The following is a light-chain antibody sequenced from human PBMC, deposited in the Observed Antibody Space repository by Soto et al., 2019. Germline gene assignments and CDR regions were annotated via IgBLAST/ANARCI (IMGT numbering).Light chain of an antibody. CDR2: GAS. Sequence: ILMTQSPATLSVFPGDRATLSCRASQSVKTNLAWYQQKPGQTPRLLIYGASTRATGIPGRFSGSGSGTDFTLTISSLQSEDFAVYYCQQYDTLYTFGQGTKVEIK. CDR1: QSVKTN. V-gene: IGKV3-15*01. J-gene: IGKJ2*01. CDR3: QQYDTLYT.